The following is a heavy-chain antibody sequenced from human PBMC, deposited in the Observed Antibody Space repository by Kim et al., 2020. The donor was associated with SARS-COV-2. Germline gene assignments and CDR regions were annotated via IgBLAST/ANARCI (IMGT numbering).Heavy chain of an antibody. CDR3: ARRLQMITFGGVIVHDAFDI. J-gene: IGHJ3*02. CDR1: GYTFTVYY. Sequence: ASVKVSCKASGYTFTVYYIHWVRQAPGQGLEWMGRINPNSGGTNYAQKFQGRVTMTRDTSISTAYMELSRLRSDDTAVYYCARRLQMITFGGVIVHDAFDIWGQGTMVTVSS. V-gene: IGHV1-2*06. D-gene: IGHD3-16*02. CDR2: INPNSGGT.